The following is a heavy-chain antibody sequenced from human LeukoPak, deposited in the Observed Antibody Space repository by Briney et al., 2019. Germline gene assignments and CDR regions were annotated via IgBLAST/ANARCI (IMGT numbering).Heavy chain of an antibody. J-gene: IGHJ4*02. D-gene: IGHD4-23*01. V-gene: IGHV1-69*05. Sequence: ASVKVSCKASGGTFSSYAIRWVRQAPGQGLEWMGGIVPIFGTANYAQKFQGRVTITTDESTSTAYMELSSLRSEDTAVYYCASEGGGNSGPFDYWGQGTLVTVSS. CDR3: ASEGGGNSGPFDY. CDR2: IVPIFGTA. CDR1: GGTFSSYA.